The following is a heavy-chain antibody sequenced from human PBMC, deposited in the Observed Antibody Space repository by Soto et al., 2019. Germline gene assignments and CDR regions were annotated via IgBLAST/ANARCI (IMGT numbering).Heavy chain of an antibody. CDR1: GDTVSSNSAA. CDR2: TYDRSRWYS. J-gene: IGHJ6*02. CDR3: ARSEEDSDYYYYGMDV. D-gene: IGHD2-15*01. V-gene: IGHV6-1*01. Sequence: SQTLSLTCVGSGDTVSSNSAAWNWVRQSPSRGLEWLGRTYDRSRWYSDYAVSVRSRIDINADTSKNQVSLQLNSVTPEDTAVYYCARSEEDSDYYYYGMDVWGQGTTVTVSS.